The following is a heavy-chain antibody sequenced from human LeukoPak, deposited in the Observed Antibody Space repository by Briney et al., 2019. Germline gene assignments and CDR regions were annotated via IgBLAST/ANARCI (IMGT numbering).Heavy chain of an antibody. CDR2: IYTSGNT. D-gene: IGHD1-26*01. J-gene: IGHJ3*02. CDR1: GGSISSYY. CDR3: ARDRYSGSYYVLDDAFDI. Sequence: SETLSLTCTVSGGSISSYYWSWIRQPAGKGLEWIGRIYTSGNTNYNPSLKSRVTMLVDTSKNQFSLKLSSVTAADTAVYYCARDRYSGSYYVLDDAFDIWGQGTMVTVSS. V-gene: IGHV4-4*07.